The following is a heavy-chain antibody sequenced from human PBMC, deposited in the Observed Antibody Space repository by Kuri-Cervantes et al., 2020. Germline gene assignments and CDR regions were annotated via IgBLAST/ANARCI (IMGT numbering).Heavy chain of an antibody. V-gene: IGHV4-31*03. D-gene: IGHD2-15*01. CDR2: IYYSGST. J-gene: IGHJ4*02. CDR3: ARETPFPGRGGCRGFDY. CDR1: GGSISSGGYY. Sequence: SETLSLTCTVSGGSISSGGYYWSWIRQHPGKGLEWIGYIYYSGSTYYNPSLKSRVTISVDTSKNQFSLKLSSVTAADTAVYYCARETPFPGRGGCRGFDYWGQGTLVTVSS.